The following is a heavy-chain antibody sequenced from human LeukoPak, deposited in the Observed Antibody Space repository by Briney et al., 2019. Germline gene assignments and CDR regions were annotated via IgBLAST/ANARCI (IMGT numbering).Heavy chain of an antibody. CDR2: IKQDGSEK. Sequence: PGGSLRLSCAASGFTFSSYWMSWVRQAPGKGLEWVASIKQDGSEKYYVDSVKGRFTISRDNAKNTLYLQMNSLRAEDTAVYYCARGVTYYYDSSGYDLDYWGQGTLVTVSS. D-gene: IGHD3-22*01. J-gene: IGHJ4*02. CDR1: GFTFSSYW. V-gene: IGHV3-7*01. CDR3: ARGVTYYYDSSGYDLDY.